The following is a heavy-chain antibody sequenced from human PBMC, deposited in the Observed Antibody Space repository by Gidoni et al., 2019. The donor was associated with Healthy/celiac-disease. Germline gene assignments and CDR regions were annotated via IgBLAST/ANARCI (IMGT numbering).Heavy chain of an antibody. J-gene: IGHJ3*02. CDR3: AKGGSSSLSAFDI. CDR1: GFTFSSYA. CDR2: ISGSGGIT. V-gene: IGHV3-23*01. Sequence: EVQMLESGGGVVQPGGYLRLTCAASGFTFSSYAMSCVRQAPGKGLDWVSAISGSGGITYYADSVKGRFTISRDKSKNTLYLQMNSLRAQDTAVYYCAKGGSSSLSAFDIWGQVTMVTVSS. D-gene: IGHD6-6*01.